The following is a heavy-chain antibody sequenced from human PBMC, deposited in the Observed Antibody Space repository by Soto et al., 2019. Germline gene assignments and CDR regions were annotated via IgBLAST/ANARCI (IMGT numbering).Heavy chain of an antibody. CDR1: GFSVGGNP. CDR2: MHTGGST. D-gene: IGHD1-1*01. Sequence: VKLVQPGGGLVQPGGSLRLSCAASGFSVGGNPVTWVRQAPGKGLEWVAVMHTGGSTFYADSVEGRFTISRDNSKNTVFLQMNRLSVGDTAIYFCARGVNDDSWGQGTRVTVSS. CDR3: ARGVNDDS. V-gene: IGHV3-53*01. J-gene: IGHJ4*02.